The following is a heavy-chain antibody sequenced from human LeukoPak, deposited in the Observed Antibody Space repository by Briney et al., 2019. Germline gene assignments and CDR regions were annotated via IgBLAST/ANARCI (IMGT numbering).Heavy chain of an antibody. V-gene: IGHV3-7*01. CDR1: GFTFSSYW. CDR3: ARDSSSWYGYYYYMDV. J-gene: IGHJ6*03. CDR2: IKQDGSEK. Sequence: PGGSLRLSCAASGFTFSSYWMSWVRQAPGKGLEWVANIKQDGSEKYYVDSVKGRFTISRDNAKNSLYLQMSSLRAEDTAVYYCARDSSSWYGYYYYMDVWGKGTTVTVSS. D-gene: IGHD6-13*01.